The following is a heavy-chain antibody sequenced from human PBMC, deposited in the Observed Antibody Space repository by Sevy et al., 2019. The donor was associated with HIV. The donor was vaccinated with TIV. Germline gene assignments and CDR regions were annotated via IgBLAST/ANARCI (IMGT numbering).Heavy chain of an antibody. J-gene: IGHJ4*02. Sequence: GGSLRLSCAASGFTVSSNYMSWVRQAPGKGLEGVSVIYSGGSTYYADSVKGRFTISRDNSKNTLYIQMNSPRAEDTAVYYCASGSYYLDFDYWGQGTLVTVSS. CDR2: IYSGGST. CDR3: ASGSYYLDFDY. CDR1: GFTVSSNY. V-gene: IGHV3-53*01. D-gene: IGHD1-26*01.